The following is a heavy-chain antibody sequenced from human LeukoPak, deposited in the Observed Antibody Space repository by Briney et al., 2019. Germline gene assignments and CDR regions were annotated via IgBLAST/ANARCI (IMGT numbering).Heavy chain of an antibody. CDR3: ARSFRTVWELPYY. CDR1: GGSFSGYY. CDR2: INHSGST. V-gene: IGHV4-34*01. D-gene: IGHD1-26*01. J-gene: IGHJ4*02. Sequence: PSETLSLTCAVYGGSFSGYYWSWIRQPPGKGLEWIGEINHSGSTNYNPSLKSRVTISVDTSKNQFSLRLSSVTAADTAVYYCARSFRTVWELPYYWGPGTLVTVSS.